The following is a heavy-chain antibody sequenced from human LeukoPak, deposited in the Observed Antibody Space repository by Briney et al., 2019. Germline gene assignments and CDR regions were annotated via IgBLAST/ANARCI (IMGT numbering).Heavy chain of an antibody. V-gene: IGHV3-23*01. J-gene: IGHJ3*02. Sequence: GGSLRLSCAASGFTFSSYAMSWVRQAPGKGLEWVSAVSGAGGSTYYADSVKGRFTISRDNSRNTLSLQMNSLRAEDTAVYYCAKVRTGTYYRDPFGIWGQGTMVTVSS. CDR2: VSGAGGST. CDR3: AKVRTGTYYRDPFGI. CDR1: GFTFSSYA. D-gene: IGHD1-26*01.